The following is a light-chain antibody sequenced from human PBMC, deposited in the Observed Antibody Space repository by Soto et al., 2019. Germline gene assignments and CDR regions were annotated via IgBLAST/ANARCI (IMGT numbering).Light chain of an antibody. CDR3: QQANTVPFT. Sequence: DTQITQSPSLVSASVGDRLPTIVRPSRVIHPWLAWFQQKPGKAPKLLIHAATSLHTGVPSRFSGSGSGTDFTLTISSLQPEDFATYYCQQANTVPFTFGPGTRVDVK. CDR2: AAT. J-gene: IGKJ3*01. CDR1: RVIHPW. V-gene: IGKV1D-12*01.